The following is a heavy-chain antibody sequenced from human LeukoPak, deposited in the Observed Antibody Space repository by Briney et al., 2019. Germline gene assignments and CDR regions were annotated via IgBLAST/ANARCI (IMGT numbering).Heavy chain of an antibody. Sequence: ASVKVSCKASGYTFTSYGISWVRQAPGQGLEWMGWISAYNGNTNYAQKLQGRVTMTTDTSTSTAYMELRSLRSGDTAVYYCVVQNFRDQLLPRHWGQGTLVTVSS. V-gene: IGHV1-18*01. CDR2: ISAYNGNT. CDR1: GYTFTSYG. D-gene: IGHD3-22*01. J-gene: IGHJ4*02. CDR3: VVQNFRDQLLPRH.